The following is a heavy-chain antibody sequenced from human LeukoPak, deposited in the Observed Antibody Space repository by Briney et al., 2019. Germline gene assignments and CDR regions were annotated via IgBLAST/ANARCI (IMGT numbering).Heavy chain of an antibody. CDR3: AKESPGYYGSRYFDY. J-gene: IGHJ4*02. D-gene: IGHD3-10*01. CDR2: ISGSGGST. V-gene: IGHV3-23*01. Sequence: GGSLRLSCAASGFTFSSYGMSWVRQAPGKGLEWVSAISGSGGSTYYADSMKGRFTISRDNSKNTLYLQMNSLRAEDTAVYYCAKESPGYYGSRYFDYWGQGTLVTVSS. CDR1: GFTFSSYG.